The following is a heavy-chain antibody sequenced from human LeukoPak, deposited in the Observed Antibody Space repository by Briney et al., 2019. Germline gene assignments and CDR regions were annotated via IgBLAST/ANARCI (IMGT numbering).Heavy chain of an antibody. Sequence: SETLSLTCTVSGDSIISDYWSWIRQPPRKGLEWIGYIYRFGNTDYNPSLMRRVTISLDTSKKQLSLNLTSVTAADTAVYYCAGRGQRYFRDWGQGTLVTVSS. J-gene: IGHJ1*01. CDR1: GDSIISDY. V-gene: IGHV4-4*08. CDR2: IYRFGNT. CDR3: AGRGQRYFRD.